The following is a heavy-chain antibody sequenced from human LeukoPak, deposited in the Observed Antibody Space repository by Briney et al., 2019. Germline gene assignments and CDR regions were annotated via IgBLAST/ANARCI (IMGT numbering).Heavy chain of an antibody. CDR3: ARFTPQGYGWGGYNRFDP. CDR2: IYTSGST. Sequence: SETLSLTCTVSGGSISSGSYYWSWIRQPAGKGLEWIGRIYTSGSTNYNPSLKSRVTISVDTSKNQFSLKLSSVTAADTAVYYCARFTPQGYGWGGYNRFDPWGQGTLVTVSS. V-gene: IGHV4-61*02. D-gene: IGHD3-16*01. CDR1: GGSISSGSYY. J-gene: IGHJ5*02.